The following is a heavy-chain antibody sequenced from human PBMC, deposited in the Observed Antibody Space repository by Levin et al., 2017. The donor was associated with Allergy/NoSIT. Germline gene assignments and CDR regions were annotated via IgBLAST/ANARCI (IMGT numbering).Heavy chain of an antibody. CDR1: GYTFTGYY. J-gene: IGHJ3*02. D-gene: IGHD3-9*01. V-gene: IGHV1-2*02. CDR2: INPNSGGT. Sequence: VASVKVSCKASGYTFTGYYMHWVRQAPGQGLEWMGWINPNSGGTNYAQKFQGRVTMTRDTSISTAYMELSRLRSDDTAVYYCARDLRYVDWILYFGAFDSWGQGTMVTVSS. CDR3: ARDLRYVDWILYFGAFDS.